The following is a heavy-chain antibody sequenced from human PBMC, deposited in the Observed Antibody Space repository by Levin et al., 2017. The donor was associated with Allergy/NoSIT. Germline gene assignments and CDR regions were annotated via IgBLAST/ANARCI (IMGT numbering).Heavy chain of an antibody. CDR1: GFTVSSNY. CDR2: IYSGGST. D-gene: IGHD2-2*02. Sequence: SCAASGFTVSSNYMSWVRQAPGKGLEWVSVIYSGGSTYYADSVKGRFTISRDNSKNTLYLQMNSLRAEDTAVYYCARDRPKNYCSSTSCYNFLTDWGQGTLVTVSS. J-gene: IGHJ4*02. CDR3: ARDRPKNYCSSTSCYNFLTD. V-gene: IGHV3-66*01.